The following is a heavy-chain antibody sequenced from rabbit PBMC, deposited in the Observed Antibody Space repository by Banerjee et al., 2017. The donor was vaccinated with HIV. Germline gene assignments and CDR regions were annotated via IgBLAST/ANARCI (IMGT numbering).Heavy chain of an antibody. CDR3: ARGGNYSSGWVGDAFDP. D-gene: IGHD4-1*01. J-gene: IGHJ2*01. CDR2: INTSSGNT. V-gene: IGHV1S45*01. CDR1: GFSFSNRYV. Sequence: QEQLEESGGGLVKPEGSLTLTCKASGFSFSNRYVMCWVRQAPGKGLEWIACINTSSGNTVYASWAKGRFTISKTSSTTVTLQMNSLTAADTATYFCARGGNYSSGWVGDAFDPWGPGTLVTVS.